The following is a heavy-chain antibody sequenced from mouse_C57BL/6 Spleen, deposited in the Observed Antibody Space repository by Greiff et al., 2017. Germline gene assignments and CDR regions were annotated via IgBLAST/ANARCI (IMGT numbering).Heavy chain of an antibody. D-gene: IGHD1-1*01. CDR2: IDPSDSET. V-gene: IGHV1-52*01. CDR1: GYTFTSYW. CDR3: ARREVYDCSSYGYFDV. J-gene: IGHJ1*03. Sequence: VQLQQPGAELVRPGSSVKLSCKASGYTFTSYWMHWVKQRPIQGLEWIGNIDPSDSETHYNQKFKDKATLTVDESSSTAYMQLSSLTSEDVAVYYCARREVYDCSSYGYFDVWGTGTTGTVSA.